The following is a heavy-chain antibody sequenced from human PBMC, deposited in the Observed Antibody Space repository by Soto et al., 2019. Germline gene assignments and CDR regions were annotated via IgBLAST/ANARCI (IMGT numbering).Heavy chain of an antibody. CDR3: ARQVIY. D-gene: IGHD2-21*01. CDR1: GGSISSYY. V-gene: IGHV4-59*01. J-gene: IGHJ4*02. Sequence: SETLSLTCTVSGGSISSYYWSWIRQPPGKGLEWIGYIYYSGSTNYNPSLKSRVTLSVDTSTNQCSLTLSSMTAADTAVYYGARQVIYWGQGTPVTVSS. CDR2: IYYSGST.